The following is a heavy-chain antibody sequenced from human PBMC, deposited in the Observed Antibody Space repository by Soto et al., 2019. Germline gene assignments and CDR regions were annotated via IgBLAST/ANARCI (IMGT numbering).Heavy chain of an antibody. J-gene: IGHJ4*02. CDR2: INPNSGGT. V-gene: IGHV1-2*04. CDR1: GYTFTGYY. CDR3: ARAPEYCSSTSCYAFDY. D-gene: IGHD2-2*01. Sequence: ASVKVSCKASGYTFTGYYMHWVRQAPGQGLEWMGWINPNSGGTNYAQKFQGWVTMTRDTSISTAYMELSRLRSDDTAVYYCARAPEYCSSTSCYAFDYWGLGTLVTVSS.